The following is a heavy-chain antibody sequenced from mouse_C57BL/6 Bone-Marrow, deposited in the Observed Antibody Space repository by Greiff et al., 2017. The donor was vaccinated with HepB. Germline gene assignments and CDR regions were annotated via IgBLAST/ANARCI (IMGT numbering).Heavy chain of an antibody. Sequence: VKLVESGPGLVAPSQSLSITCTVSGFSLTSYGVHWVRQPPGKGLEWLVVIWSDGSTTYNSALKSRLSISKDNPKSQVFLKMNSLQTDDTAMYYCARQDGYYFYYAMDYWGQGTSVTVSS. D-gene: IGHD2-3*01. J-gene: IGHJ4*01. CDR2: IWSDGST. CDR3: ARQDGYYFYYAMDY. CDR1: GFSLTSYG. V-gene: IGHV2-6-1*01.